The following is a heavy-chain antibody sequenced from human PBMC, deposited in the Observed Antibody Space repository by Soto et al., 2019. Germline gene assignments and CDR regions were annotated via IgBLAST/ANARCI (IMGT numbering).Heavy chain of an antibody. V-gene: IGHV3-74*01. CDR2: IISRGSRV. J-gene: IGHJ6*02. CDR1: GFTFSSDW. Sequence: GGSLRLSCAASGFTFSSDWMNWVRQSPGKGLEWVSRIISRGSRVSYADFVKGRFTITRDNVKNILYLEMHSLTADDTAVYYCARERTSKGGMDIWGQGTTVTVSS. CDR3: ARERTSKGGMDI.